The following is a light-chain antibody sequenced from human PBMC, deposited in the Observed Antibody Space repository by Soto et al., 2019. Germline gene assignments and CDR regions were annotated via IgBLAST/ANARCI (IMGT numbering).Light chain of an antibody. Sequence: EIVLTQSPGTLSLSPGERATLSCRASQSVTSSYLAWYQQKPGQAPRLLIYGASRRATDIPDRFSGSGSGTDFTLTISRLEAEDFAVYYCQLYHSSSYTFGQGTKLEIK. V-gene: IGKV3-20*01. CDR1: QSVTSSY. CDR3: QLYHSSSYT. CDR2: GAS. J-gene: IGKJ2*01.